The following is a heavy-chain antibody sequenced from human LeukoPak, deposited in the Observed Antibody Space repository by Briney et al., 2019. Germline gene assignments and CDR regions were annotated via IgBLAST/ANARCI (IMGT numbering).Heavy chain of an antibody. Sequence: SETLSLTCTVSGGSISSSSYYWGWIRQPPGKGLEWIGSIYYSGSTYYNPSLKSRVTISVDTPKNQFSLKLSSVTAADTAVYYCAPAGGNGYSPDVGAFDIWGQGTMVTVSS. J-gene: IGHJ3*02. CDR3: APAGGNGYSPDVGAFDI. V-gene: IGHV4-39*01. D-gene: IGHD5-18*01. CDR1: GGSISSSSYY. CDR2: IYYSGST.